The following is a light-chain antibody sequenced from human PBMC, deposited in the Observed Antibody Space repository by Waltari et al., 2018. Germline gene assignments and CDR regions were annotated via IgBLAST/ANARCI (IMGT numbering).Light chain of an antibody. CDR3: QQYNNWPPGT. J-gene: IGKJ1*01. V-gene: IGKV3-15*01. Sequence: ETVLTQSPATLSVSPGERATLSCRTSQSIGSKLAWDQQKPGQEPRLLIYGASIRATGIPARFSGSGSETEFTLTISSLQSEDFAVYYCQQYNNWPPGTFGQGTKVEI. CDR2: GAS. CDR1: QSIGSK.